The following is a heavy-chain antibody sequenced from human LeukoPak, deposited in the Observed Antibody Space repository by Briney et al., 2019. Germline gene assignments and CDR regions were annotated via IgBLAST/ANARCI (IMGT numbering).Heavy chain of an antibody. Sequence: SETLSLTCTVSGGSISSSSYYWGWIRQPPGKGLEWIGSIYYSGSTYYNPSLKSRVTISVDTSKNQFSLKLSSVTAADTAVYYCARGQEVLGYCSGGSCYMDYWGQGTLVTVSS. CDR2: IYYSGST. CDR1: GGSISSSSYY. V-gene: IGHV4-39*07. CDR3: ARGQEVLGYCSGGSCYMDY. J-gene: IGHJ4*02. D-gene: IGHD2-15*01.